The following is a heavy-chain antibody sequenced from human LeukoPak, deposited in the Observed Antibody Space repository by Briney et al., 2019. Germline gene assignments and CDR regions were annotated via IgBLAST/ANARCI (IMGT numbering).Heavy chain of an antibody. CDR2: IYYSGST. CDR1: GGSISSYY. D-gene: IGHD6-13*01. J-gene: IGHJ6*02. V-gene: IGHV4-59*01. Sequence: PSGTLSLTCTVSGGSISSYYWSWIRQPPGKGLEWIGYIYYSGSTNYNPSLKSRVTISVDTSKNQFSLKLSSVTAADTAVYYCARDSRPGYSSSWYGARNYYYGMDVWGQGTTVTVSS. CDR3: ARDSRPGYSSSWYGARNYYYGMDV.